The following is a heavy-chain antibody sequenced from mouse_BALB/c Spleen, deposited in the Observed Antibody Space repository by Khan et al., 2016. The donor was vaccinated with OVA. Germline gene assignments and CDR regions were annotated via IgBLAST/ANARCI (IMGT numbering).Heavy chain of an antibody. CDR2: IYPGDGNS. V-gene: IGHV1-87*01. D-gene: IGHD1-1*01. CDR3: ARGGITTGYVDY. CDR1: GYTFTSYW. Sequence: QVQLKESGTELARPGASVKLSCTASGYTFTSYWMQWVQLSPGQGLEWIGAIYPGDGNSRYTQKFKGKATLTADKSSSTAYMQLSSLASEDSAVYYCARGGITTGYVDYWGQGTTLTVSS. J-gene: IGHJ2*01.